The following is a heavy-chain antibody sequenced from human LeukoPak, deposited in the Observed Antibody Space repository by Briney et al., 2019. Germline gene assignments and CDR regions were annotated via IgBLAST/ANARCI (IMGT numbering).Heavy chain of an antibody. CDR1: GFTFSAYA. CDR3: ARDEGYYFDS. CDR2: ISRNSTYI. Sequence: GGSLRLSCEASGFTFSAYAMNWVRQAPGKGLEWVASISRNSTYIHYADSVKGRFTISRDNARNSLFLQMNSLRAEDTAIYYCARDEGYYFDSWGQGTQVTVSS. J-gene: IGHJ4*02. V-gene: IGHV3-21*01.